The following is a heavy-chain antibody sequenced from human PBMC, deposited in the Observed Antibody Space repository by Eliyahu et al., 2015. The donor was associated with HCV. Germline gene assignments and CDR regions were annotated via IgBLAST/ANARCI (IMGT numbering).Heavy chain of an antibody. CDR1: GYTFTSYD. D-gene: IGHD5-24*01. CDR2: MNPNSGNT. Sequence: QVQLVQSGAEVKKPGASVKVSCKXSGYTFTSYDINWVRQATGXGXEWMGWMNPNSGNTGYAQKFQGRVTMTRNTSXSTAYMELSSLRSEDTAVYYCARGLEEXATIRRDFDYWGQGTLVTVSS. V-gene: IGHV1-8*01. CDR3: ARGLEEXATIRRDFDY. J-gene: IGHJ4*02.